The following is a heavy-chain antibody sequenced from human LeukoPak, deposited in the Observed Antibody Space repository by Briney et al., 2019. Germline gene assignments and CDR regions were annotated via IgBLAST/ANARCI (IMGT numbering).Heavy chain of an antibody. J-gene: IGHJ6*03. CDR3: ARSEYSSTWYGDYYYYYMDV. D-gene: IGHD6-13*01. Sequence: GGSLRLSCAASGFTFSTFWMHWVRQAPGKGLVWVSRINSDGSSTVYADSVKGRFTISRDNAKNTLYLQMNSLRADDTAVYYCARSEYSSTWYGDYYYYYMDVCGKGTTVTVSS. V-gene: IGHV3-74*01. CDR1: GFTFSTFW. CDR2: INSDGSST.